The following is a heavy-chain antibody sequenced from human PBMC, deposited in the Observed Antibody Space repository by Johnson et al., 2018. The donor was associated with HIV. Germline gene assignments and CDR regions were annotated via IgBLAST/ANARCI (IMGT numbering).Heavy chain of an antibody. V-gene: IGHV3-48*04. Sequence: VQLVESGGGVVQPGRSLRLSCAASGFTFSSYGMHWVRQAPGKGLEWVSYISSSGSTIYYADCVKGRFTISRDNAKNSLSLQMNSLRAEDTAVYYCARDRGNYYDSSGYYGLGAFDIWGQGTMVTVSS. CDR1: GFTFSSYG. CDR2: ISSSGSTI. CDR3: ARDRGNYYDSSGYYGLGAFDI. J-gene: IGHJ3*02. D-gene: IGHD3-22*01.